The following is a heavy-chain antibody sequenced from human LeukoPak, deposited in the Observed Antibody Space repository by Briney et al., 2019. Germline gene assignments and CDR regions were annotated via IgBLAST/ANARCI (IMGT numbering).Heavy chain of an antibody. CDR3: ARSALVVVPAAICAFDI. V-gene: IGHV4-34*01. J-gene: IGHJ3*02. CDR2: INHSGST. CDR1: GGSFSGYY. D-gene: IGHD2-2*01. Sequence: PSETLSLTCAVYGGSFSGYYWSWIRQPPGKGLEWIGEINHSGSTNHNPSLKSRVTISVDTSKNQFSLKLSSVTAADTAVYYCARSALVVVPAAICAFDIWGQGTMVTVSS.